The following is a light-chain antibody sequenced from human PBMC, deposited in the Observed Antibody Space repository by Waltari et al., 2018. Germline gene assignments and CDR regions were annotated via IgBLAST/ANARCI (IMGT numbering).Light chain of an antibody. Sequence: QSVLTQPPSVSAAPGQKVTISCSGGNSNIGNNYVSWYQQFPGTAPKLLISEDNRRPAGIPDRFSGSKSGTSATLGITGLQTGDEADDYCGTWDSSLYAVVFGGGTKLTAL. CDR3: GTWDSSLYAVV. CDR2: EDN. CDR1: NSNIGNNY. V-gene: IGLV1-51*01. J-gene: IGLJ2*01.